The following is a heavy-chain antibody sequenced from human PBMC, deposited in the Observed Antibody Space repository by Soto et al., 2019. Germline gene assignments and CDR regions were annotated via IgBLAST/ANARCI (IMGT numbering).Heavy chain of an antibody. J-gene: IGHJ6*03. CDR1: GFTFNTYS. Sequence: EVQLVESGGGLVKPGGSLRLSCAASGFTFNTYSMTWVRQAPGKGLEWVSCISSSSSYIYYTDSVKGRFTISRDNAKNSVSLQMNSMRAEDTAVYYWASGHHNDMLSAFGYMDGWGKGTTVTVSS. D-gene: IGHD3-9*01. V-gene: IGHV3-21*06. CDR2: ISSSSSYI. CDR3: ASGHHNDMLSAFGYMDG.